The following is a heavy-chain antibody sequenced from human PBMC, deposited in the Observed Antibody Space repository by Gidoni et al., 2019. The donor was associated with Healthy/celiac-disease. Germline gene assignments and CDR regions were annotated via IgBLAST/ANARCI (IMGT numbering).Heavy chain of an antibody. V-gene: IGHV4-38-2*02. D-gene: IGHD6-25*01. J-gene: IGHJ4*02. CDR2: IYHSGST. Sequence: QVQLQESGPGLVKPSETLSLTCTVSGYSISSGYYWGWIRQPPGKGLEWIGSIYHSGSTYYNPSLKSRVTISVDTSKNQFSLKLSSVTAADTAVYYCASFSDRAAADDYWGQGTLVTVSS. CDR3: ASFSDRAAADDY. CDR1: GYSISSGYY.